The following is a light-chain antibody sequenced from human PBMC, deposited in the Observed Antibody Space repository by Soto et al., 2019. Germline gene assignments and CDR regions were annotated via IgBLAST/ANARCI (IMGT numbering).Light chain of an antibody. J-gene: IGLJ1*01. CDR1: SSDVGGYNY. V-gene: IGLV2-14*01. CDR3: SSYTSSSIYV. Sequence: VLTQPASVSGSPGQSITISCTGTSSDVGGYNYVPWYQQHPGKAPKLMIYDVSNGPSGVSNRFSGSKSGNTASLTISGLQAEDEADYYCSSYTSSSIYVFGTGTKVTVL. CDR2: DVS.